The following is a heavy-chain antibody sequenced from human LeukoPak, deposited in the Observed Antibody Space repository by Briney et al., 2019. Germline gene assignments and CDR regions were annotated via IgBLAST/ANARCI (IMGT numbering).Heavy chain of an antibody. CDR1: GFTFSSYS. Sequence: PGGSLRLSCAASGFTFSSYSMNWVRQAPGKGLEWVSYISSSSSTIYYADSVKGRFTISRDNAKNSLYLQMNSLRAEDTAVYYCARDHPPGSSWYVKNFDYWGQGTLVTVSS. CDR2: ISSSSSTI. CDR3: ARDHPPGSSWYVKNFDY. J-gene: IGHJ4*02. D-gene: IGHD6-13*01. V-gene: IGHV3-48*01.